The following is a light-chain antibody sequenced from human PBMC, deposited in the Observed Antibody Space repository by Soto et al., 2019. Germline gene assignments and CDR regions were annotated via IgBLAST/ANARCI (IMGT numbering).Light chain of an antibody. J-gene: IGKJ2*01. Sequence: EIVMTQSPANLSVSPGERATLSCRASQSVSSNLAWYQQKPGQGPRLLIYGASTRATGIPARFSGSGSGTEFTPTIISRQSEDYAEYYYRQYNKWPQYTFGQGTKVDIK. CDR3: RQYNKWPQYT. V-gene: IGKV3-15*01. CDR1: QSVSSN. CDR2: GAS.